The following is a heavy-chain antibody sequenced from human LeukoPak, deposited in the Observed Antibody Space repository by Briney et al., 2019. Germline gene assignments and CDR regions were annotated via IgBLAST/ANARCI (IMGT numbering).Heavy chain of an antibody. Sequence: KSGGSLRLSCAASGFTFSSYWMHWVRQAPGKGLEWVSSISSSSSYIHYADSVKGRFTISRDNAKNSLYLQMNSLRAEDTAVYYCARVGVSSWSAFFDYWGQGTLVTVSS. CDR3: ARVGVSSWSAFFDY. CDR2: ISSSSSYI. V-gene: IGHV3-21*01. D-gene: IGHD6-13*01. J-gene: IGHJ4*02. CDR1: GFTFSSYW.